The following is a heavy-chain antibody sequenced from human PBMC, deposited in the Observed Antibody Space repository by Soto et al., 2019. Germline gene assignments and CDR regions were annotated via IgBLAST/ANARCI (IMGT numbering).Heavy chain of an antibody. CDR1: GITYTTYA. D-gene: IGHD5-12*01. J-gene: IGHJ5*02. V-gene: IGHV1-3*04. CDR2: INTGNGNT. CDR3: TRAISRYVS. Sequence: QVQLVQSGAEVKKPGASVKVACKASGITYTTYAIHWVRQAPGQGLEWMGWINTGNGNTRYSQRFQGRVTLTTDTSASTAYMDVSSLTSEETAVYYCTRAISRYVSWGQGTLITVSS.